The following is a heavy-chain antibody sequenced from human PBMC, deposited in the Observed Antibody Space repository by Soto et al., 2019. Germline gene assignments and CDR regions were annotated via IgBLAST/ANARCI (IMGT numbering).Heavy chain of an antibody. CDR1: GGSISSSNW. CDR3: AAAMVRGLYYYYGMDV. CDR2: IYHSGST. Sequence: SETLSLTCAVSGGSISSSNWWSWVRQPPGKGLEWIGEIYHSGSTNYNPSLKSRVTISVDTSKNQFSLKLSSVTAADTAVYYCAAAMVRGLYYYYGMDVWGQGTTVTVSS. V-gene: IGHV4-4*02. J-gene: IGHJ6*02. D-gene: IGHD3-10*01.